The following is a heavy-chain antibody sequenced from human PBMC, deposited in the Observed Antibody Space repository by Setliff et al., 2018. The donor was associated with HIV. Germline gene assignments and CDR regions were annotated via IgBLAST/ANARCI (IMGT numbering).Heavy chain of an antibody. D-gene: IGHD2-21*02. CDR2: IFPGDSKM. V-gene: IGHV5-51*01. Sequence: PGESLKISCKGSGYSFTSYWIAWVRPKPGKGLEWMGSIFPGDSKMRYSPSFQGRVTLSADKSISTAYLQWSSLQTSDSGMYYCGRGIAALTASFDSWGQGSLVTVSS. CDR3: GRGIAALTASFDS. CDR1: GYSFTSYW. J-gene: IGHJ4*02.